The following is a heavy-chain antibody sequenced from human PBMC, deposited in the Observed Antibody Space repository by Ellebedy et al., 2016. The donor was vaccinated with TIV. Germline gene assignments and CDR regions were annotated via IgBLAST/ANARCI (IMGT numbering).Heavy chain of an antibody. CDR2: INHSGGT. CDR3: ARAYMGTDSP. D-gene: IGHD7-27*01. V-gene: IGHV4-34*01. J-gene: IGHJ5*02. Sequence: SETLSLXCAVYGGSFTTHYWSWIRQSPGKGLEWIGEINHSGGTNYNPSLKSRVTISVDTSKNQFSLKLTSVTAADTALYYWARAYMGTDSPWGQGTLVTVSS. CDR1: GGSFTTHY.